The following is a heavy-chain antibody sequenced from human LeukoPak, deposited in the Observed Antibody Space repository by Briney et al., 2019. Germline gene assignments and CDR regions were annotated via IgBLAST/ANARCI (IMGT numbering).Heavy chain of an antibody. CDR3: ASGREYSGSGSHDDAFDV. Sequence: ASVKVSCKASGYTFTGYHMHWVRQAPEHGLEWMGWINPNSGGTNYAQKFQGRVTMTRDTSISTAYMELSRLGSDDTVVYYCASGREYSGSGSHDDAFDVWGQGTMVTVSS. CDR2: INPNSGGT. V-gene: IGHV1-2*02. J-gene: IGHJ3*01. CDR1: GYTFTGYH. D-gene: IGHD3-10*01.